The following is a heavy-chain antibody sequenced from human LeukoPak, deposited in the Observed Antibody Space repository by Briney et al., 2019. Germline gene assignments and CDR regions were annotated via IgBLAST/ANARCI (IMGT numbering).Heavy chain of an antibody. J-gene: IGHJ6*03. V-gene: IGHV3-48*03. Sequence: GGSLRLSCAASGFTFSSYEMNWVRQAPGKGLEWVSYISSSGSTIYYADSVKGRFTISRDNAKNSLYLQMNSLRAEDTAVYYCARDTGFCSGGNCYLGYYQYYMDVWGKGTTVTISS. CDR1: GFTFSSYE. D-gene: IGHD2-15*01. CDR3: ARDTGFCSGGNCYLGYYQYYMDV. CDR2: ISSSGSTI.